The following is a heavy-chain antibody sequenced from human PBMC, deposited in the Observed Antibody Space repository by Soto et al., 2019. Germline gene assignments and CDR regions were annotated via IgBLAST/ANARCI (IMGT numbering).Heavy chain of an antibody. CDR3: ARADSSSWFWRWFDP. J-gene: IGHJ5*02. CDR2: IYHSGST. Sequence: VSGGSISSSNWWSWVRQPPGKGLEWIGEIYHSGSTNYNPSLKSRVTISVDKSKNQFSLKLSSVTAADTAVYYCARADSSSWFWRWFDPFGQGTLVTFCS. V-gene: IGHV4-4*02. CDR1: GGSISSSNW. D-gene: IGHD6-13*01.